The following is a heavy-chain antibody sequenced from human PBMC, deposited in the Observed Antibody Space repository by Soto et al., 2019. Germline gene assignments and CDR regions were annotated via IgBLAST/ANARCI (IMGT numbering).Heavy chain of an antibody. J-gene: IGHJ6*02. CDR2: ISYDGSNK. Sequence: QVQLVESGGGVVQPGRSLRLSCAASGFTFSSYGMHWVRQAPGKGLEWVAVISYDGSNKYYADSVKGRFTISRDNSKNTLYLQMNSLRAEDTAVYYCAKDLESSSSEFPSYYGMDVWGQGTTVTVSS. V-gene: IGHV3-30*18. D-gene: IGHD6-6*01. CDR1: GFTFSSYG. CDR3: AKDLESSSSEFPSYYGMDV.